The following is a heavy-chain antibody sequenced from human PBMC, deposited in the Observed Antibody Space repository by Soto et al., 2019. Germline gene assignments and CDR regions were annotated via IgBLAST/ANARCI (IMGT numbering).Heavy chain of an antibody. D-gene: IGHD6-13*01. V-gene: IGHV3-23*01. Sequence: GGSLRLSCAPSGFTFSNFAMSWVRQAPGKGLEWVSGISLGGDNTYYADSVKGRFTVSRDNSKNTLYLQMNSLRAEDTAVYYCAKGGIAAAAMKQQLFEPSGQGTLVTLSS. CDR3: AKGGIAAAAMKQQLFEP. J-gene: IGHJ5*02. CDR1: GFTFSNFA. CDR2: ISLGGDNT.